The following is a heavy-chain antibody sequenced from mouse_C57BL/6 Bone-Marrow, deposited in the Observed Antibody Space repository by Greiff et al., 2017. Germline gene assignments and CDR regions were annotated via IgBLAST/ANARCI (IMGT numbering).Heavy chain of an antibody. Sequence: QVQLQQPGAELVKPGASVKLSCKASGYTFTSYWMQWVKQRPGQGLEWIGEFDPSDSYTNYNQKFKGKATLTVDTSSSTAYMQLSSLTAEDSAVYYCAIQLRLRDCDYWGQGTTLTVSS. V-gene: IGHV1-50*01. J-gene: IGHJ2*01. CDR2: FDPSDSYT. D-gene: IGHD3-2*02. CDR1: GYTFTSYW. CDR3: AIQLRLRDCDY.